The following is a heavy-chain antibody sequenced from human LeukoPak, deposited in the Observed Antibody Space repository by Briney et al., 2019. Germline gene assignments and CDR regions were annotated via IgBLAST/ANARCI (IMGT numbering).Heavy chain of an antibody. V-gene: IGHV3-23*01. CDR1: GFTFSSHG. CDR3: AKRSGYCSGGSCYSSPGYYFDY. CDR2: ITGSGANA. Sequence: GETLRLSCAASGFTFSSHGMNWVRQAPGKGLEWVSGITGSGANAYYADSVKGRFTISRDNSKNTLYLQMNSLRAEDTAVYYCAKRSGYCSGGSCYSSPGYYFDYWGQGTLVTVSS. J-gene: IGHJ4*02. D-gene: IGHD2-15*01.